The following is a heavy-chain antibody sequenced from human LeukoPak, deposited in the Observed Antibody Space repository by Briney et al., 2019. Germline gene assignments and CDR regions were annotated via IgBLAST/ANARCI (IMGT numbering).Heavy chain of an antibody. CDR1: GDSISYFY. CDR3: ARDQYYYDSSGYLFDY. D-gene: IGHD3-22*01. J-gene: IGHJ4*02. Sequence: SETLSLTCSVSGDSISYFYWSWIRQAAGKGLEWIGRISGSGSTDYNPSLKSRVTMSVDTSKNQFSLKLSSVTAADTAVYYCARDQYYYDSSGYLFDYWGQGTLVTVSS. CDR2: ISGSGST. V-gene: IGHV4-4*07.